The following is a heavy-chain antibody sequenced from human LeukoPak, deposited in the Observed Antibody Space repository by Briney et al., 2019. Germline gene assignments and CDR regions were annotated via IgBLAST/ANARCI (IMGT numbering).Heavy chain of an antibody. D-gene: IGHD6-13*01. J-gene: IGHJ4*02. V-gene: IGHV3-53*01. CDR1: GFTVSSNY. CDR3: AKTGRSSWGYFDY. Sequence: GGSLRLSRAASGFTVSSNYMSWVRQAPGKGLEWVSVIYSGGSTYYADSVKGRFTISRDNSKNTLYLQMNSLRAEDTAVYYCAKTGRSSWGYFDYWGQGTLVTVSS. CDR2: IYSGGST.